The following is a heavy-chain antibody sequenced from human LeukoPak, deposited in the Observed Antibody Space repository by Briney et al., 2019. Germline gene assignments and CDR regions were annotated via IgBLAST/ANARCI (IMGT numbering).Heavy chain of an antibody. CDR2: MYYGGST. CDR1: GGTVSGTSHY. CDR3: VRQVSGSFNIKS. V-gene: IGHV4-39*01. D-gene: IGHD1-26*01. J-gene: IGHJ5*02. Sequence: PSETLSLTCTVSGGTVSGTSHYWDRIGQPPGKVLVWGGSMYYGGSTYYTYHNPSLKRRVNISEDTSKNQFSLKLSSVAAADTAAYFCVRQVSGSFNIKSWGQGTLVTVSS.